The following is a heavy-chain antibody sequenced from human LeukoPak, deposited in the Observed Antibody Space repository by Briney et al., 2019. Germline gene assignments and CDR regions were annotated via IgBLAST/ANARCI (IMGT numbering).Heavy chain of an antibody. Sequence: GESLKISCKGSGYSFTSYWIGWVRQMPGKGLEWMGIIYPGDSDTRYSPSFQGQVTISADNSITTAYLQWSSLKASDTAIYYCARTETSVYYSSFAYWGQGTLVTVSS. CDR2: IYPGDSDT. V-gene: IGHV5-51*01. D-gene: IGHD3-22*01. CDR3: ARTETSVYYSSFAY. J-gene: IGHJ4*02. CDR1: GYSFTSYW.